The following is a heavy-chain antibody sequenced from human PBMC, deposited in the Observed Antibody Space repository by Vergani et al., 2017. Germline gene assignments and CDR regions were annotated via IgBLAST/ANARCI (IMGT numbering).Heavy chain of an antibody. J-gene: IGHJ5*02. CDR1: FDSTRNLY. V-gene: IGHV4-59*11. CDR3: ASDTRSGQRADR. CDR2: IHYSENT. Sequence: QVQLQESGPGLVKSSETLSLTCSVSFDSTRNLYCNWIRQPPGKGLEWLGSIHYSENTNYNPSLKTRVTISVETSKNQFSLTLTSVTAANTAVYYCASDTRSGQRADRWGQGTLVTVTS. D-gene: IGHD6-19*01.